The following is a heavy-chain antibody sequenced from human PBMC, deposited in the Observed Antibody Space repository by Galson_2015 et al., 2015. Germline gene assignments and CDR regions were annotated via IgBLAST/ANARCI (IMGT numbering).Heavy chain of an antibody. CDR2: IKPSGGST. Sequence: SVKVSCRASGYTFTSYYMHWVRQAPGQGLEWMGIIKPSGGSTSYAQTFQGRVTMTRDTSTSTVYMELSSLRSEDTAVYYCARDQSGVMVYASSDCYDSSGAREFDYWGQGTLVTVSS. J-gene: IGHJ4*02. D-gene: IGHD3-22*01. CDR3: ARDQSGVMVYASSDCYDSSGAREFDY. V-gene: IGHV1-46*01. CDR1: GYTFTSYY.